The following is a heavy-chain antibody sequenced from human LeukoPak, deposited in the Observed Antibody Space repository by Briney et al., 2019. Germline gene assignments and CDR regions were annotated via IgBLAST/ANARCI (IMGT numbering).Heavy chain of an antibody. D-gene: IGHD1-26*01. CDR1: GYSISSGYY. Sequence: SETLSLTCAVSGYSISSGYYWGWIRQPPGKGLEWIGSIYHSGSTYYNPSLKSRVTISVDTSKNQFSLNLSSETAADTAVYYCASKPFLSGSFDYWGQGTLVTVSS. J-gene: IGHJ4*02. CDR2: IYHSGST. CDR3: ASKPFLSGSFDY. V-gene: IGHV4-38-2*01.